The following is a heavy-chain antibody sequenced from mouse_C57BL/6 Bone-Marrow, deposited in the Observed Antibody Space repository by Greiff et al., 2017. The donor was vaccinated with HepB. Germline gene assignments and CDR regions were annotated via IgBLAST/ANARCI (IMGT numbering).Heavy chain of an antibody. J-gene: IGHJ4*01. V-gene: IGHV1-59*01. CDR2: IDPSDSYT. CDR3: ARRGMVTTSAMDY. Sequence: QVQLQQPGAELVRPGTSVKLSCKASGYTFTSYWMHWVKQRPGQGLEWIGVIDPSDSYTNYNQKFKGKATLTVDTSSSTAYMQLSSLTSEDSAVYDCARRGMVTTSAMDYWGQGTSVTVSS. CDR1: GYTFTSYW. D-gene: IGHD2-2*01.